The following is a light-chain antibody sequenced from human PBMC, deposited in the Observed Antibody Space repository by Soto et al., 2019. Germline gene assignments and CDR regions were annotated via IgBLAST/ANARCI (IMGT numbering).Light chain of an antibody. CDR1: QTINKN. J-gene: IGKJ2*01. CDR3: QQSFRAPYT. CDR2: SAS. Sequence: DLQMTQSPSSLSASVGDRVNITCRASQTINKNLNWYQQKPGQAPNLLIYSASDFQSGVPSRFSGSGSGTEFTLTISGLQPEDFATYYCQQSFRAPYTFGQGTDLEI. V-gene: IGKV1-39*01.